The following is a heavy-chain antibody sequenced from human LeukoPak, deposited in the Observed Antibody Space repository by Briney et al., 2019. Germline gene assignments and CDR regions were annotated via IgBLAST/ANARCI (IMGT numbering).Heavy chain of an antibody. CDR1: GFTFSSYS. CDR3: ARDWNYFSC. J-gene: IGHJ4*02. V-gene: IGHV3-21*01. D-gene: IGHD1-1*01. Sequence: AGGSLRLSCAASGFTFSSYSMNWVRRAPGKGLEWVSSISSSSGSIYYADSVKGRFTISRDNAKNSVYLQMNSLRAEDTAVYYCARDWNYFSCWGQGTLVTVSS. CDR2: ISSSSGSI.